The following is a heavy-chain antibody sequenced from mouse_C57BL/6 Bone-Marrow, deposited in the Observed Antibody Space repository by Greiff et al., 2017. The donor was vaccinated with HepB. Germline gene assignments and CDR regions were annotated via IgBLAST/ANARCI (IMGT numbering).Heavy chain of an antibody. V-gene: IGHV1-76*01. CDR1: GYTFTDYY. J-gene: IGHJ3*01. D-gene: IGHD3-2*02. CDR3: ARGGGSSGYSFAY. CDR2: IYPGSGNT. Sequence: VQLQQSGAELVRPGASVKLSCKASGYTFTDYYINWVKQRPGQGLEWIARIYPGSGNTYYNEKFKGKATLTAEKSSSTAYMQLSSLTSEDSAVYFCARGGGSSGYSFAYWGQGTLVTVSA.